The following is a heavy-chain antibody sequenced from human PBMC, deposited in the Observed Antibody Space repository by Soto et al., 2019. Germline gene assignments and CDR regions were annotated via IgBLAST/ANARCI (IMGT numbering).Heavy chain of an antibody. V-gene: IGHV1-18*01. Sequence: ASVKVSCKASGYTFTSYGISWVRQAPGQGLEWMGWISAYNGNTNYAQKLQGRVTMTTDTSTSTAYMGLRSLRSDDTAVYYCARIAAAGTEFDYWGQGTLVTVSS. CDR1: GYTFTSYG. CDR3: ARIAAAGTEFDY. D-gene: IGHD6-13*01. CDR2: ISAYNGNT. J-gene: IGHJ4*02.